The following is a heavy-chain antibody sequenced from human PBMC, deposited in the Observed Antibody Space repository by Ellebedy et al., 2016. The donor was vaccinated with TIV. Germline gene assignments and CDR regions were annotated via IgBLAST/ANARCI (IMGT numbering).Heavy chain of an antibody. CDR2: ISWNSGRV. CDR1: GSNFDDYA. CDR3: VKDKSVSGFSFWFFDL. D-gene: IGHD3-22*01. J-gene: IGHJ2*01. V-gene: IGHV3-9*01. Sequence: GGSLRLXXAASGSNFDDYAMHWVRQAPGKDLEWVSGISWNSGRVNYADSVKGRFTISRDNVNDSLHLQMNSLRPEDTAFYYCVKDKSVSGFSFWFFDLWGRGTLVTVSS.